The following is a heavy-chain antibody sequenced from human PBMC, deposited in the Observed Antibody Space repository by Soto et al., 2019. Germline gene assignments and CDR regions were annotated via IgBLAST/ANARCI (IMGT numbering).Heavy chain of an antibody. CDR3: ARGYSSSWYPPEYFQH. V-gene: IGHV1-2*02. D-gene: IGHD6-13*01. CDR2: INPNSGGT. CDR1: GYTCTGYY. Sequence: ASVKVSCKASGYTCTGYYMHWVRQAPGQGLEWMGWINPNSGGTNYAQKFQGRVTMTRDTSISTAYMELSRLRSDDTAVYYCARGYSSSWYPPEYFQHWGQGTLVTVSS. J-gene: IGHJ1*01.